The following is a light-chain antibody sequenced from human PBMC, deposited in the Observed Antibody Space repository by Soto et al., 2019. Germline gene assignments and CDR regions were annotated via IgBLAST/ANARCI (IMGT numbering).Light chain of an antibody. J-gene: IGLJ1*01. Sequence: QSALTQPASVSGSPGHSITISCTGTSSDVGTHNLVSWYQRHPGKAPKLIIYEGSKRPSGVSNRFSGSKSGNTASLTISGLQAEDEADYYCCSYAGSLTYVFGTGTKLTVL. CDR1: SSDVGTHNL. CDR3: CSYAGSLTYV. V-gene: IGLV2-23*01. CDR2: EGS.